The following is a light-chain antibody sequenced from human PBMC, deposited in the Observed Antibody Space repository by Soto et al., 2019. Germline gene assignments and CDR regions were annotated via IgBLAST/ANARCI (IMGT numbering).Light chain of an antibody. CDR2: GIS. Sequence: PGESATLSCRASQRVTSSDLAWYQRKPGQAPRLLIYGISTRATGIPDKFSGSGSGTDFTLTVSRLEPEDFAVYYCQQYGSSPIPFGQGTRLEIK. CDR1: QRVTSSD. J-gene: IGKJ5*01. CDR3: QQYGSSPIP. V-gene: IGKV3-20*01.